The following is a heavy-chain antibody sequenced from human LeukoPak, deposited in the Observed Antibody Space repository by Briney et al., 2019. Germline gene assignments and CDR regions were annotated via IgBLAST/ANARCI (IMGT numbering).Heavy chain of an antibody. CDR3: ARGAVGSTPHVAFDI. CDR2: IYYSGST. CDR1: GGSISSSSYY. Sequence: SETLSLTCTVSGGSISSSSYYWGWIRQPPGKGLEWIGSIYYSGSTYYNPSLKSRVTISVDTSKNQFSLKLSSVTAADTAVYYCARGAVGSTPHVAFDIWGQGTMVIVSS. J-gene: IGHJ3*02. D-gene: IGHD1-26*01. V-gene: IGHV4-39*07.